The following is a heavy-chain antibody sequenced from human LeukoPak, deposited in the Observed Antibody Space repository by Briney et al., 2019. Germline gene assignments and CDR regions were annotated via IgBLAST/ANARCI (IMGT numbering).Heavy chain of an antibody. Sequence: SETLSLTCAVYGGSFSGYYWSWIRQPPGKGLEWIGEINHSGSTNYNPSLKSRVTISVDTSKKQFSLKLSSVTAADTAVYYCVTYYFDSSGPRKSYWGQGTLVTVSS. D-gene: IGHD3-22*01. CDR1: GGSFSGYY. CDR2: INHSGST. V-gene: IGHV4-34*01. CDR3: VTYYFDSSGPRKSY. J-gene: IGHJ4*02.